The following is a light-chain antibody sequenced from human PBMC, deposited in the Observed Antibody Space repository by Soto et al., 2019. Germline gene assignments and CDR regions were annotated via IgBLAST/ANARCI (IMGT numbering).Light chain of an antibody. Sequence: QSALTQPASVSGSPGQWITISFTGTSSDVGGYNYVSWYQQHPGKAPKLMIYDVTNRTSGVSYRFSGSKSGNTASLTISGVQAEDEADYYCSSYTTTSAVAFGGGTKVTVL. CDR3: SSYTTTSAVA. V-gene: IGLV2-14*03. CDR2: DVT. J-gene: IGLJ2*01. CDR1: SSDVGGYNY.